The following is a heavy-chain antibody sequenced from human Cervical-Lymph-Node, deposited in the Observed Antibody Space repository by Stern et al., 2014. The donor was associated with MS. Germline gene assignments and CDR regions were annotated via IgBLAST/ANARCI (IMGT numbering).Heavy chain of an antibody. CDR1: GGSFSGYS. CDR3: ARGSSWFRH. D-gene: IGHD6-13*01. V-gene: IGHV4-34*01. J-gene: IGHJ4*02. CDR2: ITQRGST. Sequence: QVQLQQWGAGLLKPSETLSLTCVVYGGSFSGYSWTWIRQPPGKGLEWIGEITQRGSTNYNPSLKSRVIISGDTSKSQFSLKLSSVTAADTAVYYCARGSSWFRHWGQGTRVTVSS.